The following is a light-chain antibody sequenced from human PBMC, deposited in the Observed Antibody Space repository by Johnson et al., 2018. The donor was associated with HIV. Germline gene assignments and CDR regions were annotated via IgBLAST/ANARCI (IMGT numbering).Light chain of an antibody. V-gene: IGLV1-51*01. CDR1: SSNIGNNY. Sequence: QSVLTQPPSVSAASGQKVTISCSGSSSNIGNNYVSWYQQLPGTAPKFLIYDNNKRPSGIPDRFSGSKSGTSATLGITGLQTGDEADYYCGTWDSSLSQGVFGPGTKVTVL. CDR3: GTWDSSLSQGV. J-gene: IGLJ1*01. CDR2: DNN.